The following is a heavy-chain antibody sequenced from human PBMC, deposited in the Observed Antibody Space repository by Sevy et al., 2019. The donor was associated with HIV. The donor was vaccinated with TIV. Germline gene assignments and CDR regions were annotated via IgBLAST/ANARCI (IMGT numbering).Heavy chain of an antibody. CDR1: GFTFSSYA. V-gene: IGHV3-30-3*01. J-gene: IGHJ5*02. CDR2: ISYDGSNK. CDR3: AIARVVAANWFDP. Sequence: GGSLRLSCAASGFTFSSYAMHWVRQAPGKGLEWVAVISYDGSNKYYADSVKGRFTISRDNSKNTLYLQMNSLRAEDTAVYYCAIARVVAANWFDPWGQGTLVTVSS. D-gene: IGHD2-15*01.